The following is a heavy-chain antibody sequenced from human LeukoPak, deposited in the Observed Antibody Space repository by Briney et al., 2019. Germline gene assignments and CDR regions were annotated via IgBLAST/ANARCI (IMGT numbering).Heavy chain of an antibody. CDR2: IRSTANGYAT. Sequence: GGSLRLSCAASGFTFSGSALHWVRQASGKGLEWVGRIRSTANGYATAYAASVKGRCTISRDNSKNTLYLQMNSLRGEDTAVYYCASGIRAFDNWGQGTLVTVSA. CDR3: ASGIRAFDN. V-gene: IGHV3-73*01. D-gene: IGHD1-26*01. J-gene: IGHJ4*02. CDR1: GFTFSGSA.